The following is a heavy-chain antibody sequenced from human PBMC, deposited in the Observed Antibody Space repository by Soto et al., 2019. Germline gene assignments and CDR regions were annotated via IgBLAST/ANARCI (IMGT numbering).Heavy chain of an antibody. J-gene: IGHJ5*02. CDR2: TYYSGST. Sequence: SETLSLTCTVSGGSISSYYWSWIRQPPGKGLEWIGYTYYSGSTNYNPSLKSRVTISVDTSKNQFSLKLSSVTAADTAVYYCGREGIAAREGFDPWGQGTLVTVSS. D-gene: IGHD6-6*01. V-gene: IGHV4-59*01. CDR1: GGSISSYY. CDR3: GREGIAAREGFDP.